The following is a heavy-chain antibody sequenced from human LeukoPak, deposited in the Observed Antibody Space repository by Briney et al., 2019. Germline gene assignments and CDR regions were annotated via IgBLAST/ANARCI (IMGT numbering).Heavy chain of an antibody. CDR2: INPSGGST. D-gene: IGHD1-26*01. CDR1: GYTFTSYY. CDR3: AREIFVFTASKVWGRGGAFDI. J-gene: IGHJ3*02. V-gene: IGHV1-46*01. Sequence: ASVKVSCKASGYTFTSYYMHWVRQAPGQGLEWMGIINPSGGSTSYAQKFQGRVTMTRDTSTSTVYMELSSLRSEDTAVYYCAREIFVFTASKVWGRGGAFDIWGQGTMVTVSS.